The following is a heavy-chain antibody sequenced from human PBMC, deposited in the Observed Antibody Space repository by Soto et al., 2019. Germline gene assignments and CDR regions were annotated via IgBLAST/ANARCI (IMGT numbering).Heavy chain of an antibody. D-gene: IGHD2-15*01. CDR2: VSAGGDMT. Sequence: DVQLLESGGHLVQPGGSLRLSCAASGFTFSSYAMSWVRQAPGKGLEWVSSVSAGGDMTYYSDSVKGRFTISRDNSYNVLFLQMNSLRIEDTALYYCARGDRGGSGSPASYYYSGLDVWGQGTTVTVS. CDR1: GFTFSSYA. J-gene: IGHJ6*02. CDR3: ARGDRGGSGSPASYYYSGLDV. V-gene: IGHV3-23*01.